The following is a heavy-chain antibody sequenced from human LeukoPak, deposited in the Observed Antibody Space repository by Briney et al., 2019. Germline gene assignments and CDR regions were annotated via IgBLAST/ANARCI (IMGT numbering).Heavy chain of an antibody. Sequence: ASVKISCKASGYTFTDYYMHWVQQAPGKGLEWMGRVDPEDGETIYAEKFQGRVTITADTSTDTAYMELSSLRSEDTAVYYCARGGPNRSGWTLDYWGPGTLVTVSS. CDR3: ARGGPNRSGWTLDY. J-gene: IGHJ4*02. V-gene: IGHV1-69-2*01. D-gene: IGHD6-19*01. CDR1: GYTFTDYY. CDR2: VDPEDGET.